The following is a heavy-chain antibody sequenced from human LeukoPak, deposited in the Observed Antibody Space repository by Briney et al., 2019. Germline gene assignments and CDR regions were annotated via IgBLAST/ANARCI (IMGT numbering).Heavy chain of an antibody. CDR2: IKQDGHEI. CDR1: GFTFSQYW. CDR3: ARESFRVRYLDY. Sequence: GGSLRLSCAASGFTFSQYWMSWVRQAPGKGLEWVANIKQDGHEIYYGDSVKGRFSISRDNAENSLFLQMNSLRAEDTAAYYCARESFRVRYLDYWGQGTLVTVSS. D-gene: IGHD3-16*02. J-gene: IGHJ4*02. V-gene: IGHV3-7*01.